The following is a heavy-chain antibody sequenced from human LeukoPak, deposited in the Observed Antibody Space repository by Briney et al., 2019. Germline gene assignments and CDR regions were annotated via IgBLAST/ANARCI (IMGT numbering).Heavy chain of an antibody. J-gene: IGHJ4*02. CDR1: GFTFSTYT. CDR2: IGLSSRTM. CDR3: SRSDPALGQRLNFFDS. V-gene: IGHV3-48*01. D-gene: IGHD2-2*01. Sequence: GGSLRLSCAASGFTFSTYTMNWVRQAPGKGLEWVSFIGLSSRTMYYADSVKGRFIVSRDDAKNLLFLQMNTLRADDTAVYYCSRSDPALGQRLNFFDSWGQGTLVIVSS.